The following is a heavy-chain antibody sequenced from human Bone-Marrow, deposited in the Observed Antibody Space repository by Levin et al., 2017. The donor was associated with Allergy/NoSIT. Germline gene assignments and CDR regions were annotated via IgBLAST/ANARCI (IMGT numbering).Heavy chain of an antibody. V-gene: IGHV4-31*03. Sequence: SETLSLTCTVSGGSISSGGYYWSWIRQHPGKGLEWIGYIYYSGSTYYNPSLKSRVTISVDTSKNQFSLKLSSVTAADTAVYYCARRVEAAAGTAVYDDYMDGWGKGTTVTVSS. D-gene: IGHD6-13*01. CDR2: IYYSGST. CDR3: ARRVEAAAGTAVYDDYMDG. CDR1: GGSISSGGYY. J-gene: IGHJ6*03.